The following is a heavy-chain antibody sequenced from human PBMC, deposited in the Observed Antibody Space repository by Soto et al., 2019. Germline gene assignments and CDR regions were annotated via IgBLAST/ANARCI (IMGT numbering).Heavy chain of an antibody. J-gene: IGHJ6*02. CDR1: GFTFSSYA. V-gene: IGHV3-30-3*01. D-gene: IGHD6-19*01. CDR2: ISYDGSNK. CDR3: ARDQNSSGWYEVSYYYGMDV. Sequence: PGGSLRLSCAASGFTFSSYAMHWVRQAPGKGLEWVAVISYDGSNKYYADSVKGRFTISRDNSKNTLYLQMNSLRAEDTAVYYCARDQNSSGWYEVSYYYGMDVWGQGTTVTVSS.